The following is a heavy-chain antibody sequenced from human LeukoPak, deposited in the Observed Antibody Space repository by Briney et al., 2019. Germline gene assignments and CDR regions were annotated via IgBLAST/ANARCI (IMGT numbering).Heavy chain of an antibody. CDR2: ISYDGSNK. Sequence: GGSLRLSCAASGFTFSSYGMHWVRQAPGKGLEWVADISYDGSNKYYADSVKGRFTISRDNSKNTLYLQMNSLRAEDTAVYYCAKEVWFGESGYYGMDVWGQGTTVTVSS. CDR1: GFTFSSYG. J-gene: IGHJ6*02. CDR3: AKEVWFGESGYYGMDV. D-gene: IGHD3-10*01. V-gene: IGHV3-30*18.